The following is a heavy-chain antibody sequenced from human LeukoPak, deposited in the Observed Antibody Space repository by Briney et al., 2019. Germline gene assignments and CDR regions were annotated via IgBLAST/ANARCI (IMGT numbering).Heavy chain of an antibody. V-gene: IGHV3-74*01. J-gene: IGHJ4*02. CDR3: TRDRARAGGEILDY. CDR1: GITFRSYA. CDR2: IISDGSTT. Sequence: GGSLRLSCAASGITFRSYAMHWVRQAPGKGLVWVSRIISDGSTTDYADSVKGRFTISRDNAKNTLYLQMSSLRDEDTAMYYCTRDRARAGGEILDYWGQGTLVTVSS. D-gene: IGHD3-10*01.